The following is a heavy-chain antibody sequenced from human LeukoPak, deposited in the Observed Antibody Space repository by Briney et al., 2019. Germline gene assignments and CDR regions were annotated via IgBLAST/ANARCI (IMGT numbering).Heavy chain of an antibody. CDR2: IYYSGST. V-gene: IGHV4-59*01. D-gene: IGHD4-17*01. J-gene: IGHJ4*02. CDR1: SGSISSYY. Sequence: PSETLSLTCTVSSGSISSYYWSWIRQPPGKGLEWIGYIYYSGSTNYNPSLKSRVTISVDTSKNQFSLKLSSVTAADTAVYYCARETYGDYFEYYFDYWGQGTLVTVSS. CDR3: ARETYGDYFEYYFDY.